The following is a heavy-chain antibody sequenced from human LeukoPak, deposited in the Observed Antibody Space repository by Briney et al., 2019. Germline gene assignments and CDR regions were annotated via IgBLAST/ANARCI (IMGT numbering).Heavy chain of an antibody. CDR3: ARDIEGWFGHLENF. CDR2: INAGNGNT. J-gene: IGHJ3*01. D-gene: IGHD3-10*01. CDR1: GYTFTSYA. Sequence: ASVKVSCKASGYTFTSYAMHWVRQAPGQRLEWMGWINAGNGNTKYSQKFQGRVTITRDTSASTAYMELSSLRSEDTAVYYCARDIEGWFGHLENFWGQGTMVTVSS. V-gene: IGHV1-3*01.